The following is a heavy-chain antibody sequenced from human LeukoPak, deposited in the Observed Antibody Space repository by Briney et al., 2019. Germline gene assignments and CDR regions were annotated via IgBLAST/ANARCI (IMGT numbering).Heavy chain of an antibody. Sequence: PSGTLSLTCTVSGGSISGYYWSWIRQPAGKGLEYIGRIYTSGSTNYNPSLKSRVTISVDTSKNQFSLKLSSVTAADTAVYYCARVREDVYTVFDYWGQGILVTVSS. CDR2: IYTSGST. D-gene: IGHD5-24*01. J-gene: IGHJ4*02. CDR3: ARVREDVYTVFDY. CDR1: GGSISGYY. V-gene: IGHV4-4*07.